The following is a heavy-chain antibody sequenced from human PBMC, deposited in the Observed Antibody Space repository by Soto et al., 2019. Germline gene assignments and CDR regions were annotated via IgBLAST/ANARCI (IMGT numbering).Heavy chain of an antibody. D-gene: IGHD3-10*01. CDR2: IYYSGST. Sequence: SETLSLTCTVSGGSISSGDYYWSWIRQPPGKGLEWIGYIYYSGSTYYNPSLKSRVTISVDTSKNQFSLKLSSVTAADTAVYYCARDLVRGEINYWGQVTLVTVSS. J-gene: IGHJ4*02. CDR1: GGSISSGDYY. V-gene: IGHV4-30-4*01. CDR3: ARDLVRGEINY.